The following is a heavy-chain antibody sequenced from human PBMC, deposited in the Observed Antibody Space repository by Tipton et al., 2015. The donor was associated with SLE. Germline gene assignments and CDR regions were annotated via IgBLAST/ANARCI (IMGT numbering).Heavy chain of an antibody. CDR2: INHSGST. CDR3: ARETSEDSSGHSDAFDI. D-gene: IGHD6-19*01. Sequence: TLSLTCAVYGGSFSGYYWSWIRQPPGKGLEWIGEINHSGSTNYNPSLKSRVTISVDTSKNQFSLKLSSVTAADTAVYYCARETSEDSSGHSDAFDIWGQGTMDTISS. V-gene: IGHV4-34*01. CDR1: GGSFSGYY. J-gene: IGHJ3*02.